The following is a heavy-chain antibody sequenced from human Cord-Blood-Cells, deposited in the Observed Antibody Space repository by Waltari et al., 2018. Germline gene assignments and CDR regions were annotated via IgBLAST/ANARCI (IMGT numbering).Heavy chain of an antibody. CDR2: ISGSGGST. D-gene: IGHD3-3*01. Sequence: EVQLLESGGGLVQPGGSLRLSCAASGFTFSSYAMSWVRQAPGKGLEWVSAISGSGGSTYYADSVKGRFTISRDNSKNTLYLQMNSLRAEDTAVYYCATPSSGYDFWSGYYTPYYYYYMDVWGKGTTVTVSS. V-gene: IGHV3-23*01. CDR3: ATPSSGYDFWSGYYTPYYYYYMDV. CDR1: GFTFSSYA. J-gene: IGHJ6*03.